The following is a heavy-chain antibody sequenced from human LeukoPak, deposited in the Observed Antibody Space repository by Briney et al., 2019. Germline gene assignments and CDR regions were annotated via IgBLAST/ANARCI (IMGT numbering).Heavy chain of an antibody. D-gene: IGHD2-21*02. J-gene: IGHJ4*02. Sequence: SETLSLTCTVSGGSISTYYWSWIRQPPGKGLEWIGYINSRGSTNYNPSLKSRVTISVDTSKNQFSLKLSSVTAADTAVYYCARGLSAIVHWGQGTLVTVSS. CDR1: GGSISTYY. CDR2: INSRGST. V-gene: IGHV4-59*12. CDR3: ARGLSAIVH.